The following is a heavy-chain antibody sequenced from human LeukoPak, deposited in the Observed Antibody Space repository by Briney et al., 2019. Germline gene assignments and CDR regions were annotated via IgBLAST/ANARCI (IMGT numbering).Heavy chain of an antibody. CDR2: IYYSGST. CDR1: GGSISSYY. J-gene: IGHJ6*03. Sequence: SETLSLTCTISGGSISSYYWSWIRQPPGKGLEWIGYIYYSGSTNYNPSLKSRVTISVDTSKNQFSLNLSSVTAADTAVYYCARGGYSYGYTRYYYYMDVWGKGTTVTVSS. CDR3: ARGGYSYGYTRYYYYMDV. V-gene: IGHV4-59*12. D-gene: IGHD5-18*01.